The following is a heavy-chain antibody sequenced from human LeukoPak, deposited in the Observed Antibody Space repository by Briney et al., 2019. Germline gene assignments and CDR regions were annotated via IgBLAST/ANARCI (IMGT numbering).Heavy chain of an antibody. CDR2: ISSSGKTI. Sequence: GGSLRLSCEASGFTFSSYEMNWVRQAPGKGLEWVSYISSSGKTIYYADSTKGRFSVSRDNAKNSLYLQMNSLRAEDTAVYYCATTSIAAAVPGCFDYWGQGTLVTVFS. CDR3: ATTSIAAAVPGCFDY. CDR1: GFTFSSYE. D-gene: IGHD6-13*01. V-gene: IGHV3-48*03. J-gene: IGHJ4*02.